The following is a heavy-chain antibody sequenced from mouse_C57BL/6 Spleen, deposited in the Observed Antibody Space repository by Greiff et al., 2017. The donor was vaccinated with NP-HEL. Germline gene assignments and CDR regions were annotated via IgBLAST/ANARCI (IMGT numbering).Heavy chain of an antibody. D-gene: IGHD2-4*01. CDR3: ARIDFPFAY. Sequence: QVQLKQPGAELVKPGASVKLSCKASGYTFTSYWMHWVKQRPGQGLEWIGMIHPNSGSTNYNEKFKSKATLTVDKSSSTAYMQLSSLTSEDSAVYYCARIDFPFAYWGQGTLVTVSA. V-gene: IGHV1-64*01. J-gene: IGHJ3*01. CDR1: GYTFTSYW. CDR2: IHPNSGST.